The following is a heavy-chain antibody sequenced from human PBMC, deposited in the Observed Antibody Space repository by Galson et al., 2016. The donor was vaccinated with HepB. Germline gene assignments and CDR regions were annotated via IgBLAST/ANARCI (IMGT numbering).Heavy chain of an antibody. CDR2: ISSSSSYM. D-gene: IGHD6-19*01. Sequence: SLRLSCAASGFTFSSYSMNWVRQAPGKGLEWVSSISSSSSYMYCADSVKGRFTISRDSAKNSLYLQMNSLRAEDTAVYYCATSSGWHYLVWGQGTLVTVSS. J-gene: IGHJ4*02. CDR3: ATSSGWHYLV. V-gene: IGHV3-21*01. CDR1: GFTFSSYS.